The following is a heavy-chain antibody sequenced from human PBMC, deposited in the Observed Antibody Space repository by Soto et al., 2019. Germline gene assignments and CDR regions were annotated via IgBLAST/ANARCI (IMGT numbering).Heavy chain of an antibody. CDR1: GYTFTSYA. Sequence: EASVKVSCKASGYTFTSYAMHWVRQAPGQGLERMGWINPNSGGTNYAQKFQGWVTMTRDTSISTAYMELSRLRSDDTAVYYCARHTYYDILTGEPDHYYSDYWGQGTLVTVSS. J-gene: IGHJ4*02. CDR2: INPNSGGT. CDR3: ARHTYYDILTGEPDHYYSDY. D-gene: IGHD3-9*01. V-gene: IGHV1-2*04.